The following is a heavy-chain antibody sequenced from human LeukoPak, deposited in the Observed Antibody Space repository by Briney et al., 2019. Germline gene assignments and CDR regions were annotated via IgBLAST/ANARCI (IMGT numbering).Heavy chain of an antibody. Sequence: QPGRSLRLSCAASGFTFSSYAMRWVRQAPGKGLEWVAVISYDGSNKYYADSVKGRFTISRDNSKNTLYLQMNSLRAEDTAVYYCARDSYGMDVWGQGTTVTVSS. CDR3: ARDSYGMDV. CDR2: ISYDGSNK. V-gene: IGHV3-30-3*01. CDR1: GFTFSSYA. J-gene: IGHJ6*02.